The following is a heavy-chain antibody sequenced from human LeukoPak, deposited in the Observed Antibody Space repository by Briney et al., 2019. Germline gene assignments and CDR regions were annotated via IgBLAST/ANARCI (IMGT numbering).Heavy chain of an antibody. V-gene: IGHV4-34*01. CDR1: GGSFSGYY. J-gene: IGHJ4*02. CDR3: ASTSGANWNYPYYFDY. CDR2: INHSGST. D-gene: IGHD1-7*01. Sequence: SETLSLTCAVYGGSFSGYYWSWIRQPPGKGLEWIGEINHSGSTNYNPSLESRVTISVDTSKNQFSLKPSSVTAADTAVYYCASTSGANWNYPYYFDYWGQGTLVTVSS.